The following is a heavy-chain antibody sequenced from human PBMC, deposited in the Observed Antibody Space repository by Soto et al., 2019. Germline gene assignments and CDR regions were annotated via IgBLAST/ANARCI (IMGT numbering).Heavy chain of an antibody. D-gene: IGHD6-19*01. CDR2: ISSSSSYI. CDR1: GVTFSSYS. CDR3: ARGSGYSSGWEDSDY. V-gene: IGHV3-21*01. J-gene: IGHJ4*02. Sequence: PGGSLRLSCAASGVTFSSYSMNWVRQAPGKGLEWVSSISSSSSYIYYADSVKGRFTISRDNAKNSLYLQMNSLRAEDTAVYYCARGSGYSSGWEDSDYWGQGTLVTVSS.